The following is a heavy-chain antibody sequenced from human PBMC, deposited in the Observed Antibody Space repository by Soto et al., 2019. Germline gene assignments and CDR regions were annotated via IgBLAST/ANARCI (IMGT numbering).Heavy chain of an antibody. Sequence: EVQLVESGGGLVQPGRSLRLSCAASGFTFDDYAMLWVRQAPGKGLEWVSGISWNSGSTGYADSGTGRFTISRDNANNGLYLQMNSLRAADTALYYCARGRTYGACSSTSCSNWFDPWGQASLVTVSS. CDR2: ISWNSGST. V-gene: IGHV3-9*01. D-gene: IGHD2-2*01. CDR1: GFTFDDYA. CDR3: ARGRTYGACSSTSCSNWFDP. J-gene: IGHJ5*02.